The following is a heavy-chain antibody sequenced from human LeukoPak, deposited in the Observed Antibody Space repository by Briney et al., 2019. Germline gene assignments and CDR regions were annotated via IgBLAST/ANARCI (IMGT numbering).Heavy chain of an antibody. CDR1: GFTFDDYA. V-gene: IGHV3-9*01. CDR3: AKDTGPSAIALLDV. Sequence: GRSLRLSCAASGFTFDDYAMHWVRQTPEKGLEWVSSISWNSGSIAYADSVKGRFTISRDNTKNSLYLQMFSLRAEDTALYYCAKDTGPSAIALLDVWGKGTTLTVSS. D-gene: IGHD2-2*02. J-gene: IGHJ6*04. CDR2: ISWNSGSI.